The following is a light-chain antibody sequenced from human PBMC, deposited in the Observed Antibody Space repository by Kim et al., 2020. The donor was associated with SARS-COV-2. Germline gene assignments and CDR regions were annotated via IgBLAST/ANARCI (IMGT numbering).Light chain of an antibody. CDR1: QSVLYSSNNKNY. J-gene: IGKJ2*01. V-gene: IGKV4-1*01. Sequence: DIVMTQSPDSLAVSLGERATINCKSSQSVLYSSNNKNYLAWYQQKPGQPPKLLIYWASTRESGVPDRFSGSGSGTDFTLTISSLQAEDVAVYYCQQYYSPPPYTRGQGTKLEI. CDR2: WAS. CDR3: QQYYSPPPYT.